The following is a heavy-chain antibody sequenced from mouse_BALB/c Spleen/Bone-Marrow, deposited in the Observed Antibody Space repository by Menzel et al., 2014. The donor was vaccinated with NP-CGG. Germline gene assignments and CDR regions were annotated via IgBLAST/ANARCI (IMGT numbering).Heavy chain of an antibody. J-gene: IGHJ3*01. CDR1: GYTFXEYI. Sequence: VQRVESGAGLVKPGASVKLSCKASGYTFXEYIIHWVKQRSGQGLEWIGWFYPGSGSIKYNEKFKDKATLTADKSSSTVYMELSRLTSEDSAVYFCARHGYGSSAWFAYWGQGTLVTVSA. D-gene: IGHD1-1*01. V-gene: IGHV1-62-2*01. CDR3: ARHGYGSSAWFAY. CDR2: FYPGSGSI.